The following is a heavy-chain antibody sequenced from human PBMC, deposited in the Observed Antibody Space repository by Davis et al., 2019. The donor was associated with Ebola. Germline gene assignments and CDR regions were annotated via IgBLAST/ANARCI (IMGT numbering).Heavy chain of an antibody. CDR3: AKFRGADTPSYYFDY. CDR1: GFTFSSYA. V-gene: IGHV3-23*01. J-gene: IGHJ4*02. CDR2: IHDDGVGT. Sequence: PGGSLRLSCAASGFTFSSYAMGWVRRAPGKGLEWVSAIHDDGVGTIYADSVKGRFIISRDNSKNTLYMQMNSLRVDDTAVYYCAKFRGADTPSYYFDYWGQGTLVPVSS. D-gene: IGHD1-26*01.